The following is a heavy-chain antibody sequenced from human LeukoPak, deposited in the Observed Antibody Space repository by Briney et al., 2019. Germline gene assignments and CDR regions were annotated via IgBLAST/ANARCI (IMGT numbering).Heavy chain of an antibody. CDR3: ARGHSSGYYTDY. J-gene: IGHJ4*02. D-gene: IGHD6-19*01. CDR1: GFTFSSHC. V-gene: IGHV3-74*01. CDR2: IYDDGSRT. Sequence: GGSLRLSCAVSGFTFSSHCMHWVRQAPGKGLVWVSRIYDDGSRTNYADSVKGRLTISRDNAKNTLYLQVNSLRAEDTAVYYCARGHSSGYYTDYWGQGILVTVSS.